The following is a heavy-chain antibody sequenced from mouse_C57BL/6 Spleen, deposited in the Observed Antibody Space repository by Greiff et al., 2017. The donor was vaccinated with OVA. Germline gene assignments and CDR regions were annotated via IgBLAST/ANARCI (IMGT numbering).Heavy chain of an antibody. V-gene: IGHV7-4*01. CDR1: GFTFTDYY. Sequence: EVQVVESGGGLVQPGASLRLSCAASGFTFTDYYMSWVRQPPGKAPEWLALIRNKANGYTTEYTASVKGRFTISRDNSQNSLYLQMNTLRAEDSATYYCVKALYDYDDYAMDYWGQGTSVTVSS. J-gene: IGHJ4*01. CDR3: VKALYDYDDYAMDY. D-gene: IGHD2-4*01. CDR2: IRNKANGYTT.